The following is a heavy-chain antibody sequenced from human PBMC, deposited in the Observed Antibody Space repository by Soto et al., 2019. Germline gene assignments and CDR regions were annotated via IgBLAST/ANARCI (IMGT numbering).Heavy chain of an antibody. CDR1: GLTFSSNA. CDR2: ISASVYRT. D-gene: IGHD6-6*01. J-gene: IGHJ6*02. CDR3: AKSSSSSSGYKDYYYYGMDV. V-gene: IGHV3-23*01. Sequence: VQLLESGGGFVQPGGSRRLSCAASGLTFSSNALSWVRRAPGKGREGVTAISASVYRTYYADSVKGRFTISRENSRNTQYLQMNSLRAEDTAVYYCAKSSSSSSGYKDYYYYGMDVWGQGTTVTVSS.